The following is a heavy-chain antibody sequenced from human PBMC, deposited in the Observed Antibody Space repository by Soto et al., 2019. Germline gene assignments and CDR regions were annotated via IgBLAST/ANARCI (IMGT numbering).Heavy chain of an antibody. Sequence: GGSLRLSCAASGFTFDDYAMHWVRQAPGKGLEWVSGISWNSGSIGYADSVKGRFTISRDNAKNSLYLQMNSLRAEDTALYYCAKDIVARPLGAFDIWGQGTMVTVSS. CDR2: ISWNSGSI. CDR3: AKDIVARPLGAFDI. CDR1: GFTFDDYA. V-gene: IGHV3-9*01. D-gene: IGHD5-12*01. J-gene: IGHJ3*02.